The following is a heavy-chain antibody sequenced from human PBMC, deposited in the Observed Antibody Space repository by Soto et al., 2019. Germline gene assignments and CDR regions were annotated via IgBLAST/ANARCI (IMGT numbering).Heavy chain of an antibody. CDR2: ISGSGGST. CDR1: GFTFSSYA. V-gene: IGHV3-23*01. Sequence: PGGSLRLSCAASGFTFSSYAMSWVRQAPGKGLEWVSAISGSGGSTYYADSVKGRFTISRDNSKNTLYLQMNSLRAEDTAVYYCAKASSMVATSLEYYFDYWGQGTLVTVSS. D-gene: IGHD5-12*01. J-gene: IGHJ4*02. CDR3: AKASSMVATSLEYYFDY.